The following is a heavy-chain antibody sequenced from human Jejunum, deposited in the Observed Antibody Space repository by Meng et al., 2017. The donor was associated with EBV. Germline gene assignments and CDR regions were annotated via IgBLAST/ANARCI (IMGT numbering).Heavy chain of an antibody. D-gene: IGHD2/OR15-2a*01. Sequence: QVQVVASGPGLVRPSGTLSLSCTVSGVAINDKNWWHWVRQAPGRGLAWIGDISHTGTTHYNPSLKSRVIISLGTSMNQFSLELTSPTPADTAVYYCARDSKYLARGYFDYWGQGALVTVSS. CDR1: GVAINDKNW. CDR2: ISHTGTT. J-gene: IGHJ4*02. CDR3: ARDSKYLARGYFDY. V-gene: IGHV4-4*02.